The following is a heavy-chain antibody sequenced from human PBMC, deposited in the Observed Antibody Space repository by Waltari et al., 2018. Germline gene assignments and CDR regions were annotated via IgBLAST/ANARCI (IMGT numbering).Heavy chain of an antibody. Sequence: VQLQESGPGLVKPSQTLSLTCTVSGGSISSGDYYWSWIRQPPGKGLEWVSVIYSGGSTYYADSVKGRFTISRDNAKKSLYLQMNSLRAEDTAVYFCAKQHTEKWLISDWGQGTLVTVSS. CDR2: IYSGGST. V-gene: IGHV3-53*03. CDR3: AKQHTEKWLISD. CDR1: GGSISSGDYY. J-gene: IGHJ4*02. D-gene: IGHD6-19*01.